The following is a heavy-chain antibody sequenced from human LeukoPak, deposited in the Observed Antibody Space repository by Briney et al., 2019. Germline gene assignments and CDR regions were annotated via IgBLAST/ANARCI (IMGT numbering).Heavy chain of an antibody. V-gene: IGHV4-4*07. J-gene: IGHJ6*02. Sequence: PSETLSLTCSVSDGSISSYYWSWIWQPAGKGLEWIGRIYTSGSTNYNPSLKSRVTMSVDTSKNQFSLKLSSVTAADTAVYYCARVGTPVAGNYYYGMDVWGQGTTVTVSS. D-gene: IGHD6-19*01. CDR3: ARVGTPVAGNYYYGMDV. CDR1: DGSISSYY. CDR2: IYTSGST.